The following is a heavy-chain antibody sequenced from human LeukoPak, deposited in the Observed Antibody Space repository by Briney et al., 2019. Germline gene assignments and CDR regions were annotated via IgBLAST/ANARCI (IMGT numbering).Heavy chain of an antibody. D-gene: IGHD2-2*01. CDR2: IYYSGTT. V-gene: IGHV4-59*01. CDR3: ARVGMPNCSSTSCRRASGYYFDY. J-gene: IGHJ4*02. Sequence: SETLSLTCTVSGGSISSYYWSWIRRPPRKGLEWIAYIYYSGTTNYNPSLKSRVTISVDTSKNQFSLKLSSVTAADTAVYYCARVGMPNCSSTSCRRASGYYFDYWGQGTLVTVSS. CDR1: GGSISSYY.